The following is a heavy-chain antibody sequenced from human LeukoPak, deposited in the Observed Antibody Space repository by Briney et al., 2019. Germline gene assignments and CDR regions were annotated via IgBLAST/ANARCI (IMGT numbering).Heavy chain of an antibody. V-gene: IGHV3-9*01. CDR3: AKSEYLSPFDAFDI. CDR2: ISWNSGSI. D-gene: IGHD2-2*01. J-gene: IGHJ3*02. Sequence: GGSLRLSCAASGFTFDDYAMHWVRQAPGKGLEWVSGISWNSGSIGYADSVKGRFTISRDNAKNSLYLQMNSLRAEDTALYYCAKSEYLSPFDAFDIWGQGTMVTVSS. CDR1: GFTFDDYA.